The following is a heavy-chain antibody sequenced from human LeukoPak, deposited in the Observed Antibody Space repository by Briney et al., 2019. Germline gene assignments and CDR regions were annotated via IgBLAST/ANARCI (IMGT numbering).Heavy chain of an antibody. CDR2: IKQDGREK. CDR1: GFSFSSYW. Sequence: GGSLRLSCAASGFSFSSYWMSWVRQAPGKGLEWVANIKQDGREKYYADSVKGRFTISRENSKNTLYLQMNSLRADDTAVYYCAKKGIRDGSGSYYRPYYFDCWGQGTLVTVSS. J-gene: IGHJ4*02. D-gene: IGHD3-10*01. CDR3: AKKGIRDGSGSYYRPYYFDC. V-gene: IGHV3-7*03.